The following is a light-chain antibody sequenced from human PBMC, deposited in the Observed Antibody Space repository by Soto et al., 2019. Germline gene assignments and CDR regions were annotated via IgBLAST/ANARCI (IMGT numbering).Light chain of an antibody. CDR3: SSYAGSNTVI. CDR2: EAT. J-gene: IGLJ2*01. Sequence: QSALTQPASVSGSPGQSITISCTATTSDVAIYNLVSWYQQHPGKAPKLMIYEATKRPSGVSNRFFGSKSGNTTSLTISGLQIEDEGDYYCSSYAGSNTVIFDGGTKLTVL. V-gene: IGLV2-23*01. CDR1: TSDVAIYNL.